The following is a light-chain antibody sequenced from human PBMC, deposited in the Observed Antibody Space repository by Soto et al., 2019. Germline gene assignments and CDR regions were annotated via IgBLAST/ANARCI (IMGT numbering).Light chain of an antibody. CDR3: SSYTTSNTRQIV. CDR1: SSDVGGYNY. Sequence: QSVLTQPPSVSVSPGQSITISCTGTSSDVGGYNYVSWYQHHPGKAPKLLIYDVSNRPSGISNRFSGSKSDNTASLTISGLQPEDEADYYCSSYTTSNTRQIVFGTGTKVTVL. V-gene: IGLV2-14*03. CDR2: DVS. J-gene: IGLJ1*01.